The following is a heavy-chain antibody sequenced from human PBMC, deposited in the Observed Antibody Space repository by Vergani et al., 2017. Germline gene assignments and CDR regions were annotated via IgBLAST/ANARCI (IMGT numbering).Heavy chain of an antibody. CDR1: GFTFSSYE. V-gene: IGHV3-48*03. CDR3: ARATTRYDSSGYYPDY. J-gene: IGHJ4*02. Sequence: EVQLVESGGSLVQPGGSLRLSCAASGFTFSSYEMNWVRQAPGKGLEWVSYISSSGSTIYYADSVKGRFTISRDNAKNSLYLQMNSLRAEDTAVYYCARATTRYDSSGYYPDYWGQGTLVTVSS. CDR2: ISSSGSTI. D-gene: IGHD3-22*01.